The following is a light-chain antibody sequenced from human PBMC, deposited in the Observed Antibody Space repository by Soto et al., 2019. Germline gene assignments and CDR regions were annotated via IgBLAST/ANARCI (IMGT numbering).Light chain of an antibody. CDR1: SSDVGTYDF. V-gene: IGLV2-8*01. CDR2: EVT. J-gene: IGLJ1*01. Sequence: QSVLTQPPSASGSPGQSVTISCTGASSDVGTYDFVSWYQPHPGKAPKLMIYEVTKRPSGVPDPFSGSRSGNTASLTVSGLQAEDEADYYCTSFVGGNTYVFGTGTKVTVL. CDR3: TSFVGGNTYV.